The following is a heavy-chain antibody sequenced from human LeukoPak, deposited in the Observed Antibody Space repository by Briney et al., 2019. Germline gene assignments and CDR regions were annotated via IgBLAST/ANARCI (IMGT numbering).Heavy chain of an antibody. J-gene: IGHJ4*02. V-gene: IGHV3-33*01. CDR2: IWYDGSNK. CDR3: ARDSYGYLYFDY. CDR1: GFTFSSYG. Sequence: GGFLRLSCAASGFTFSSYGMHWVRQAAGKGLEWVAVIWYDGSNKYYADSVKGRFTISRDNSKNTLYLQMNSLRAEDTAVYYCARDSYGYLYFDYWGQGTLVTVPS. D-gene: IGHD5-18*01.